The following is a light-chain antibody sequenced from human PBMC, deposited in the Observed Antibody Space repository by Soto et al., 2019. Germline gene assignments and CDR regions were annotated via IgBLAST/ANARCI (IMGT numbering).Light chain of an antibody. Sequence: LTQSPATLSVSSGERATLSCRASQRVSSNLAWYQQTPGRAPRLLIYGVSVRATGIPARFSGSGSGTEFTLTISSLQSEDFALYYCQVYNNWPPGLTFGGGTKVEIK. CDR3: QVYNNWPPGLT. V-gene: IGKV3-15*01. J-gene: IGKJ4*01. CDR1: QRVSSN. CDR2: GVS.